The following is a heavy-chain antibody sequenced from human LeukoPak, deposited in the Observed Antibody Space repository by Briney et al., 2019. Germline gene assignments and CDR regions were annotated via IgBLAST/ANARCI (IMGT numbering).Heavy chain of an antibody. D-gene: IGHD2-2*01. CDR1: GGSISNYY. Sequence: SETLSLTCTVSGGSISNYYWSWIRQPPGKGLEWIGYIYYSGSTNYNPSLKSRVTISVDTSKNQFSLKLSSVTAADTAVYYCARGPSSLDCSSTSCYFLLVYWGQGTLVTVSS. CDR2: IYYSGST. CDR3: ARGPSSLDCSSTSCYFLLVY. V-gene: IGHV4-59*01. J-gene: IGHJ4*02.